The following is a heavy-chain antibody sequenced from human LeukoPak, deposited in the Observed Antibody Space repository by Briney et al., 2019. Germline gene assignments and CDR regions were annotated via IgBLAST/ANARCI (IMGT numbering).Heavy chain of an antibody. J-gene: IGHJ4*02. CDR2: ISGYNGDR. CDR3: ATGDSSGYYPYYFDQ. D-gene: IGHD3-22*01. V-gene: IGHV1-18*01. Sequence: ASVKVSCKASGYSYTHYGIAWVRQAPGQGLEWKGWISGYNGDRNFAPKVQGRVTMTTDTSANIAYMELRSLRSEDTAVYYCATGDSSGYYPYYFDQWGQGTLVAVSS. CDR1: GYSYTHYG.